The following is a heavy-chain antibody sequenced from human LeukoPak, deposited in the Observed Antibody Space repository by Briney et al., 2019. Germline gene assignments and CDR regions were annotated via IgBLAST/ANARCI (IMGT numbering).Heavy chain of an antibody. V-gene: IGHV3-30*02. CDR1: GFTFSSSW. J-gene: IGHJ4*02. CDR2: IRYDGSNK. Sequence: TGGSLRLSCAASGFTFSSSWMHWVRQAPGKGLEWVAFIRYDGSNKYYADSVKGRFTISRDNSKNTLYLQMNSLRAEDTAVYYCAKIGSYGHYYFDYWGQGTLVTVSS. CDR3: AKIGSYGHYYFDY. D-gene: IGHD5-18*01.